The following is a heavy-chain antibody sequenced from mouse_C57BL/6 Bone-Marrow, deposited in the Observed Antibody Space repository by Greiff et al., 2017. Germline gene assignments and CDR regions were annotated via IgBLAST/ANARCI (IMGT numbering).Heavy chain of an antibody. D-gene: IGHD2-5*01. V-gene: IGHV1-19*01. CDR3: ARYYYSNHYWYFDV. Sequence: VQLQQSGPVLVKPGASVKMSCKASGYTFTDYYMNWVKQSHGKSLEWIGVINPYNGGTSYNQKFKGKATLTVDKSSSTAYMELNSLTSEDSAVYYCARYYYSNHYWYFDVWGTETTVTVSS. J-gene: IGHJ1*03. CDR1: GYTFTDYY. CDR2: INPYNGGT.